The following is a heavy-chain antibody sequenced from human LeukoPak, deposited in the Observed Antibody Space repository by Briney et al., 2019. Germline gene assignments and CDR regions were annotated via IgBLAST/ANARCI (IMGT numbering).Heavy chain of an antibody. CDR3: ARHLPAAPYYFDY. D-gene: IGHD2-2*01. Sequence: GGSLRLSCAPSGFTVTSNYMSWVRQAPGKGLEWVSVIYSGGSTYYADSVKGRFTISRDNSRNTLYLQMNSLRAEDTAVYYCARHLPAAPYYFDYWGQGTLVTVSS. J-gene: IGHJ4*02. CDR2: IYSGGST. CDR1: GFTVTSNY. V-gene: IGHV3-53*01.